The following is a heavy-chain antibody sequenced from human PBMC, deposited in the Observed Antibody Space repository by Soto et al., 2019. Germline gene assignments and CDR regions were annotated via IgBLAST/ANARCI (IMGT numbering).Heavy chain of an antibody. D-gene: IGHD6-13*01. CDR2: ISYDGSNK. J-gene: IGHJ4*02. CDR1: GFTFRSYA. CDR3: ARTAGNFDY. Sequence: SLRLSCAASGFTFRSYAMHWVRQAPGKGLEWVAVISYDGSNKYYADSVKGRFTISRDNSKNTLYLQMNSLRAEDTAVYYCARTAGNFDYWGQGTLVTVSS. V-gene: IGHV3-30-3*01.